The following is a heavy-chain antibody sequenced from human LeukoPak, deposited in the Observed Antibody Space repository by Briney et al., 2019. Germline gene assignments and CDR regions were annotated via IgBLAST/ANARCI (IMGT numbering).Heavy chain of an antibody. V-gene: IGHV3-30*03. D-gene: IGHD6-13*01. CDR3: ASEGIAAAADI. J-gene: IGHJ3*02. CDR1: GFTFSSYG. CDR2: ISYDGSNK. Sequence: PGGSLRLSCAASGFTFSSYGMHWVRKAPGKGLEWVAVISYDGSNKYYAGSVKGRFTISRDNSKNTLYLQMNSLRGEDTAVYYCASEGIAAAADIWGQGTMVTVSS.